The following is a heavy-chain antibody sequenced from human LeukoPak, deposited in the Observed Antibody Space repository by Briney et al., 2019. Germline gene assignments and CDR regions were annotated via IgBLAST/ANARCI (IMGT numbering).Heavy chain of an antibody. CDR2: IYCSGST. CDR1: GGSISSSSYY. V-gene: IGHV4-39*01. CDR3: ARGPLNPELIIAVAEYYFDY. Sequence: PSETLSLTCTVSGGSISSSSYYWGWIRQPPGKGLEWIGSIYCSGSTYYNPSLKSRVTISVDTSKNQFSLKLSSVTAADTAVYYCARGPLNPELIIAVAEYYFDYWGQGTLVTVSS. D-gene: IGHD6-19*01. J-gene: IGHJ4*02.